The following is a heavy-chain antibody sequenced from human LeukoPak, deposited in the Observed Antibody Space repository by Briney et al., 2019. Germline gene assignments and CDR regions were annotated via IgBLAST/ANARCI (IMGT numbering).Heavy chain of an antibody. CDR2: MNPNNGNT. Sequence: ASVKVSCKASGYTFTSYDINWVRQATGQGLEWMGWMNPNNGNTGYAQKFQGRVTITRNTSISTAYMELSSLRSEDTAVYYCARLNRGVVPAAPNWFDPWGQGTLVTVSS. CDR3: ARLNRGVVPAAPNWFDP. V-gene: IGHV1-8*03. J-gene: IGHJ5*02. D-gene: IGHD2-2*01. CDR1: GYTFTSYD.